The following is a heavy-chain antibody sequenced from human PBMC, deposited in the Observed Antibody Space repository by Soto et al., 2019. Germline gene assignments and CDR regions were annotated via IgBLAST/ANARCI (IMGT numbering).Heavy chain of an antibody. D-gene: IGHD2-21*02. J-gene: IGHJ6*02. Sequence: SETLSLTCAVSGGSISSSNWWSWVRQPPGKGLEWIGEIYHSGSTNYNPSLKSRVTISVDKSKNQFSLRLGSVTAADTALYTCARPRRGVDSGNYSTGRDVWAKGPRSPSP. CDR2: IYHSGST. V-gene: IGHV4-4*02. CDR1: GGSISSSNW. CDR3: ARPRRGVDSGNYSTGRDV.